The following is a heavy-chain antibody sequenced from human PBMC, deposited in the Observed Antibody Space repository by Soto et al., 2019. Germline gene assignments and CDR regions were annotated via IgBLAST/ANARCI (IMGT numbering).Heavy chain of an antibody. CDR2: IYPGDSDT. Sequence: GESLKISCKGSGYSFTSYWIGWVRQMPGKGLEWMGIIYPGDSDTRYSPSFQGQVTISADKSISTAYLQWSSLKASDTARYYCARYSYCSGGSCYPYYYGMDVWGQGTTVTVSS. J-gene: IGHJ6*02. V-gene: IGHV5-51*01. CDR3: ARYSYCSGGSCYPYYYGMDV. D-gene: IGHD2-15*01. CDR1: GYSFTSYW.